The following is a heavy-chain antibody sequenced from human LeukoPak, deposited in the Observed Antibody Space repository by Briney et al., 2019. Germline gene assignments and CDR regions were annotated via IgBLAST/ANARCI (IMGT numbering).Heavy chain of an antibody. V-gene: IGHV4-59*01. CDR1: GGSISSYY. D-gene: IGHD6-13*01. CDR3: AREAGIAARNWFDP. Sequence: SETLSLTCTVSGGSISSYYWSWIRQLPGKGLEWIGYIYYSGSTNYNPSLKSRVTISVDTSKNQFSLKLSSVTAADTAVYYCAREAGIAARNWFDPWGQGTLVTVSS. CDR2: IYYSGST. J-gene: IGHJ5*02.